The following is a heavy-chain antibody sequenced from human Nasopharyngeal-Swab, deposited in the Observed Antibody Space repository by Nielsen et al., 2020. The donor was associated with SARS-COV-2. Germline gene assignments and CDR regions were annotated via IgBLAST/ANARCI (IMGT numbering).Heavy chain of an antibody. CDR1: GASFSVYD. V-gene: IGHV4-34*01. CDR3: ARRVTSFTVIVVVMTGGISYFDY. J-gene: IGHJ4*02. CDR2: INHSGST. Sequence: ETLSLTCAVYGASFSVYDLSWIRQSPGKGLEWIGEINHSGSTKHNPSLKSRVTLSLDTSKNQFSLKLSSVTAADTAVYYCARRVTSFTVIVVVMTGGISYFDYWSQGILVTVSS. D-gene: IGHD3-22*01.